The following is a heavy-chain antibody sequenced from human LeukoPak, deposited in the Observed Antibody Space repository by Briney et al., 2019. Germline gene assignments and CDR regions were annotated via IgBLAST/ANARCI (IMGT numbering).Heavy chain of an antibody. Sequence: SETLSLTCTVSGGSTNSPPDYWGWIRQPPGKDLEWIGSFSYSGSTYYTPSLKSRVTISVDTSKNQFSLNLTSVTAADTAVYYCARGDGSIVDIWGHGTMVTVSS. J-gene: IGHJ3*02. V-gene: IGHV4-39*07. D-gene: IGHD2-15*01. CDR2: FSYSGST. CDR1: GGSTNSPPDY. CDR3: ARGDGSIVDI.